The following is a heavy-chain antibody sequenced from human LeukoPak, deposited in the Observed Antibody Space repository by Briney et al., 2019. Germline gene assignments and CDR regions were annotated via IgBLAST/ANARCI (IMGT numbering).Heavy chain of an antibody. CDR1: GFTFRSYW. CDR2: INGDGSST. CDR3: ASAYYHYYFDY. D-gene: IGHD3-16*01. J-gene: IGHJ4*02. Sequence: GGSLRLSCEASGFTFRSYWMHWVRQAPGKGLVWVSRINGDGSSTSYADSVKGRFTISRDNARNTLYLQMNSLRAEDSAVYYCASAYYHYYFDYWGQGTLVTVSS. V-gene: IGHV3-74*01.